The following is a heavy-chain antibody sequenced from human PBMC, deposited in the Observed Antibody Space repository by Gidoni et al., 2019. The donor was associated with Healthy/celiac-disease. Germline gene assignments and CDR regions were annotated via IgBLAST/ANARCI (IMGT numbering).Heavy chain of an antibody. V-gene: IGHV4-39*01. J-gene: IGHJ4*02. CDR3: ARTADY. Sequence: STYYNPSLKSRVTISVDTSKNQFSLKLSSVTAADTAVYYCARTADYWGQGTLVTVSS. CDR2: ST.